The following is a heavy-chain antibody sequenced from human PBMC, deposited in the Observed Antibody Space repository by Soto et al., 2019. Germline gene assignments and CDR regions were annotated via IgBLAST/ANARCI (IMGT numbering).Heavy chain of an antibody. V-gene: IGHV1-69*13. CDR3: ARVRYYYDSSGYLDY. CDR1: GYTFTGYY. J-gene: IGHJ4*02. D-gene: IGHD3-22*01. CDR2: IIPIFGTA. Sequence: GASVKVSCKASGYTFTGYYMHWVRQAPGQGLEWMGGIIPIFGTANYAQKFQGRVTITADESTSTAYMELSSLRSEDTAVYYCARVRYYYDSSGYLDYWGQGTLVTVSS.